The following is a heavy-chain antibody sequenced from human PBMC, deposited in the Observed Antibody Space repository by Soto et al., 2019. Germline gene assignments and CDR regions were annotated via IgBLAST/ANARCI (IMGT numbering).Heavy chain of an antibody. CDR2: ISVYNGNT. J-gene: IGHJ4*02. CDR3: ARDLDGSGSYYTDY. D-gene: IGHD3-10*01. V-gene: IGHV1-18*01. CDR1: DYTFISYG. Sequence: ASVKVSCKASDYTFISYGINWVRQAPGQGLEWMGWISVYNGNTKYAQKFQGRVTMTTDTSTSTAYMELRSLRPDDTAVYYCARDLDGSGSYYTDYWGQGTLVTVSS.